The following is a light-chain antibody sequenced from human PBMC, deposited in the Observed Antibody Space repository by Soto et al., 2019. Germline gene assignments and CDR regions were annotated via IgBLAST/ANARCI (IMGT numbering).Light chain of an antibody. J-gene: IGKJ4*01. CDR3: QQFSSYPLT. CDR2: DAS. CDR1: QSVSSNN. V-gene: IGKV3-20*01. Sequence: EIVLTQSPATLSLSPGERATLSCRASQSVSSNNLAWYQQRPGQAPRVVIYDASSRATGIPDRFSGGGSGTDFTLTISRLEPEDFAVYYCQQFSSYPLTFGGGTKVDIK.